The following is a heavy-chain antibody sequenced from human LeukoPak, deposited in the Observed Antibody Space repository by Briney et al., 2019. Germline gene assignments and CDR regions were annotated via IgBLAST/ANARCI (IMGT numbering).Heavy chain of an antibody. CDR2: INSDGSST. CDR3: ARAKDYYGSGSYLGY. V-gene: IGHV3-74*01. D-gene: IGHD3-10*01. Sequence: GGSLRLSCAASGFAFRSYRMHWVRQAPGKGLLWVSRINSDGSSTSYADSVKGRFTISRDNAKNTLYLQMNSLRAEDTAVYYCARAKDYYGSGSYLGYWGQGTLVTVSS. J-gene: IGHJ4*02. CDR1: GFAFRSYR.